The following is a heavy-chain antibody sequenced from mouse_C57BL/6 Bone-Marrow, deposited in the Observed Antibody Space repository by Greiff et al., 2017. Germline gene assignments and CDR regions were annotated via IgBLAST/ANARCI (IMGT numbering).Heavy chain of an antibody. CDR2: IDPSDSYT. CDR1: GYTFTSYW. V-gene: IGHV1-69*01. D-gene: IGHD1-1*01. Sequence: VQLQQPGAELVMPGASVKLSCKASGYTFTSYWMHWVKQRPGQGLEWIGEIDPSDSYTNYNQKFKGKSTLTVDKSSSTAYMQLSSLTSEDSAVYYSAIKGLYYGNAMDYGGQGTSVTVSS. J-gene: IGHJ4*01. CDR3: AIKGLYYGNAMDY.